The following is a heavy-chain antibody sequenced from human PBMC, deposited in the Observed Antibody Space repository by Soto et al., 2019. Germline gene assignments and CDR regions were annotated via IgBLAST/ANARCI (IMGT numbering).Heavy chain of an antibody. V-gene: IGHV3-11*01. Sequence: QVQLVESGGGLVKPGGSLRLSCEASGFTLSDYYMTWIRQATGKGLEWISYISSSATIIYYADSVKGRFTISRDNAKTSLYLQMNSLRADDTAVYYCARAVKQWLVGGDYYYYYMEVWGKGTTVTVSS. CDR1: GFTLSDYY. D-gene: IGHD6-19*01. CDR3: ARAVKQWLVGGDYYYYYMEV. CDR2: ISSSATII. J-gene: IGHJ6*03.